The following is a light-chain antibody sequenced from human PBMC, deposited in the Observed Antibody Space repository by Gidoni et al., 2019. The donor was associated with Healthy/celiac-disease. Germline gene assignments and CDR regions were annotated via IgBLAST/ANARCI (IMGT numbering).Light chain of an antibody. CDR3: QSYDSSLHVV. Sequence: QSVLTQPPSVSEPPGQGVTISCTGSSSNIGAGYDVHWYQQLPGTAPKLLIYGNSNRPSGVPDRFSGSKSGTSASLAITGLQAEDEADYYCQSYDSSLHVVFGGGTKLTVL. V-gene: IGLV1-40*01. CDR2: GNS. CDR1: SSNIGAGYD. J-gene: IGLJ2*01.